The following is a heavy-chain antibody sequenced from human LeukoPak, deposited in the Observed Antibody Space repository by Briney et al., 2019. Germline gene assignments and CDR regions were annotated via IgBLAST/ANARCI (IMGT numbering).Heavy chain of an antibody. D-gene: IGHD3-10*01. J-gene: IGHJ5*02. CDR3: AKVRGP. CDR1: GFTFSSNF. V-gene: IGHV3-23*01. CDR2: ISGSGATT. Sequence: GGSLRLSCAASGFTFSSNFMSWVRQAPGKGLEWVSGISGSGATTYSAESVKGRFTISRYNCTDTLYMQMNSLRAEDTAVYYCAKVRGPWGQGTLVTVSS.